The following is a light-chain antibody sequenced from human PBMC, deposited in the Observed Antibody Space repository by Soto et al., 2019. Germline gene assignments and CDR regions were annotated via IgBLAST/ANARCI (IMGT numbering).Light chain of an antibody. CDR2: GAS. J-gene: IGKJ2*01. V-gene: IGKV3-20*01. CDR3: QQYGNSRGYT. CDR1: QSVSSSY. Sequence: ETVLTQSPGTLSLSPGERATLSCRASQSVSSSYLAWYQQKPGQAPRLLIDGASSRTFGIPDRFSGSGSGTAFTLTISRLEPEDFAVYYCQQYGNSRGYTFGHGTKLEIK.